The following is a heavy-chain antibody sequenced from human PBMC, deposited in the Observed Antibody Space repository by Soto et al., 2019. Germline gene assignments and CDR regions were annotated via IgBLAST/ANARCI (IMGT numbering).Heavy chain of an antibody. V-gene: IGHV3-74*01. CDR2: INSDGSGT. J-gene: IGHJ4*02. Sequence: EVQLVESGGGLVQPGGSLRLSCAASGFTFSSHWMHWVRQAPGKGLVWVSRINSDGSGTSYADSVKGRFTIARDNAKNTLYLQMNSLRAEDTAVYYCVDPYFFEDWGQGTLVTVAS. CDR3: VDPYFFED. CDR1: GFTFSSHW.